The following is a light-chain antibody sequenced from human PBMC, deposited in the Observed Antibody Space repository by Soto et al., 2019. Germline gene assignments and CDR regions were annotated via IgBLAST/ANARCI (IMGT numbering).Light chain of an antibody. Sequence: DIRMTQSPPSLSAFVGDKVTITCRASHDIDNFLAWYHQKPGEVHKLLIYAASTLESGASSRFSGSGAGTVFTLTISSLQPEDVGSYYCQRYDSVPRPFGQGTKVEVK. CDR1: HDIDNF. J-gene: IGKJ1*01. V-gene: IGKV1-27*01. CDR3: QRYDSVPRP. CDR2: AAS.